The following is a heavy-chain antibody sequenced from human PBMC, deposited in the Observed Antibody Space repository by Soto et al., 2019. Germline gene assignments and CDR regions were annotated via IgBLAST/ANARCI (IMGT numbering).Heavy chain of an antibody. Sequence: SETLSLTCTVSGGSISSGDYYWSWIRQPPGKGLEWIGYIYYSGSTYYNPSLKSRVTISVDTSKNQFSLKLSSVTAADTAVYYCARTSYYDSSGYYGMDVWGQGTTVTVS. J-gene: IGHJ6*02. V-gene: IGHV4-30-4*01. D-gene: IGHD3-22*01. CDR3: ARTSYYDSSGYYGMDV. CDR2: IYYSGST. CDR1: GGSISSGDYY.